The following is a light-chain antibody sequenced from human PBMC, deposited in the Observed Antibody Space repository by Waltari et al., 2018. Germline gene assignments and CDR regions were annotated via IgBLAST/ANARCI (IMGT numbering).Light chain of an antibody. CDR3: QVWDSNGDQVI. J-gene: IGLJ2*01. Sequence: SYVLTQPPSVSVAPKKPARITCGGNNIRSKSVHWYHQRPGQAPVLVVYDDTDRPSGVPERFSGSNSGNTATLTISRVEAGDEADYYCQVWDSNGDQVIFGGGTKLTVL. V-gene: IGLV3-21*03. CDR1: NIRSKS. CDR2: DDT.